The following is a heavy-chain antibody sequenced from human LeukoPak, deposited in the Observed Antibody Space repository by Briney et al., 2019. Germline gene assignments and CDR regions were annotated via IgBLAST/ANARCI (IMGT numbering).Heavy chain of an antibody. CDR3: ARLTAVVTFDY. Sequence: PGESLKISCQASGYSFTTYWIGWVRQMPGKGLEWMGVIYPSDSDTRYSPSFQGQVTISADKSISTAYLQWRSLKVSDSAMYYCARLTAVVTFDYWGQGTLVTVSS. CDR1: GYSFTTYW. V-gene: IGHV5-51*01. CDR2: IYPSDSDT. D-gene: IGHD4-23*01. J-gene: IGHJ4*02.